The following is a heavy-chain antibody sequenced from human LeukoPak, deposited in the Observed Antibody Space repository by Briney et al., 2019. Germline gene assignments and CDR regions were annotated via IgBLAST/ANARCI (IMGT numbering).Heavy chain of an antibody. J-gene: IGHJ6*04. CDR1: GFTFSSYA. Sequence: GGSLRLSCAASGFTFSSYAMSWVRQAPGKVLEWVSAISGSGGSTYYADSVKGRFTISRDNSKNTLYLQMNSLRAEDTAVYYCAKGRLGCSSTSCYVDYYYYGMDVWGKGTTVTVSS. CDR3: AKGRLGCSSTSCYVDYYYYGMDV. CDR2: ISGSGGST. D-gene: IGHD2-2*01. V-gene: IGHV3-23*01.